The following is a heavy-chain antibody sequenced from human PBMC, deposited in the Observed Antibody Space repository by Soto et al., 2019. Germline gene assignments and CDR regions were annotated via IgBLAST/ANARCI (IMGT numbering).Heavy chain of an antibody. CDR1: GFTFSSYS. CDR3: AGDLSSIAARPNFDY. D-gene: IGHD6-6*01. V-gene: IGHV3-21*01. CDR2: ISSSSSYI. J-gene: IGHJ4*02. Sequence: GGSLRLSCAASGFTFSSYSMNWVRQAPGKGLEWVSSISSSSSYIYYADSVKGRFTISRDNAKNSLYLQMNSLRAEDTAVYYCAGDLSSIAARPNFDYWGQGTLVTVSS.